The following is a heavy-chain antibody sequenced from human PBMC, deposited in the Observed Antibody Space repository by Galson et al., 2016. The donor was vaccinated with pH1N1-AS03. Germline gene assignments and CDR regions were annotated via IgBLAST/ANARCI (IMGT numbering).Heavy chain of an antibody. Sequence: SLRLSCADSGFTSGSPAFGGHTMNWVRQAPGKGLEWISYIRSTGTTIYYADSVKGRFTTSRDNAKNSMYLQMNSLGVEDTAVYYCAREDGVRNNLDFWGQGTLVTVSS. J-gene: IGHJ4*02. CDR1: GFTSGSPAFGGHT. D-gene: IGHD1/OR15-1a*01. CDR3: AREDGVRNNLDF. V-gene: IGHV3-48*04. CDR2: IRSTGTTI.